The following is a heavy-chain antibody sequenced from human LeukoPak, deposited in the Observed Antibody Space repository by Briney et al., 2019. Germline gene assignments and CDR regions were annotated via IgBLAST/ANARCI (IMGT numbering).Heavy chain of an antibody. CDR1: GYTFASYD. J-gene: IGHJ4*02. V-gene: IGHV1-18*01. D-gene: IGHD3-9*01. CDR2: ISAYNGNT. Sequence: VASVKVSCKASGYTFASYDINWVRQAPGQGLEWMGWISAYNGNTNYAQKLQGRVTMTTDTSTSTAYMELRSLRSDDTAVYYCARAGYDILTGYYPFDYWGQGTLVTVSS. CDR3: ARAGYDILTGYYPFDY.